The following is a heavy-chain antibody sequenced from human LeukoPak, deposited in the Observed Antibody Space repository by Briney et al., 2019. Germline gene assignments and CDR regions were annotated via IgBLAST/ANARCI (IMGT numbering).Heavy chain of an antibody. CDR3: VRRQAVTGAPFDY. D-gene: IGHD4-17*01. CDR2: MYAGGSDS. J-gene: IGHJ4*02. CDR1: GYIFANYW. Sequence: GESLKISFKGFGYIFANYWIGWVRQMPGKGLEWMGVMYAGGSDSRYSPSFEGQVTMSVDASINTAYLQWSSLKASDTAIYFCVRRQAVTGAPFDYWGQGILVTVSS. V-gene: IGHV5-51*01.